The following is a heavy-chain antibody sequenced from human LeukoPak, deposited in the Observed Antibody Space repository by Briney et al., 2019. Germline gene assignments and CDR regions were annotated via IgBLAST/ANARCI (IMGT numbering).Heavy chain of an antibody. J-gene: IGHJ4*02. Sequence: ASAKVSRQASGYTFTTYDINWFRQATGQGPEWLGSMSPSSGNTNYAQNFRGRVTMTGDTSTTTAYLELNGLKSDDTAVYYCARGRIQLWSYYFDLWGQGTLVAVSS. CDR3: ARGRIQLWSYYFDL. D-gene: IGHD5-18*01. CDR1: GYTFTTYD. CDR2: MSPSSGNT. V-gene: IGHV1-8*01.